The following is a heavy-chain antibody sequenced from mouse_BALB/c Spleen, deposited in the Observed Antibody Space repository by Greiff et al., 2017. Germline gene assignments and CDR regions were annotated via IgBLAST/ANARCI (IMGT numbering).Heavy chain of an antibody. CDR3: AREHYGSSAMDY. CDR1: GFSLTGYG. D-gene: IGHD1-1*01. J-gene: IGHJ4*01. Sequence: VQLKESGPGLVAPSQSLSITCTVSGFSLTGYGVNWVRQPPGKGLEWLGMIWGDGSTDYNSALKSRLSIRKDNSKSQVFLKLNSLQTDDTARYYCAREHYGSSAMDYWGQGTSVTVSS. CDR2: IWGDGST. V-gene: IGHV2-6-7*01.